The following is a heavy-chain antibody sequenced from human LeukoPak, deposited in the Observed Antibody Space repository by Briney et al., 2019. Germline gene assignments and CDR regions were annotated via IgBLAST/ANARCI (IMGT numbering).Heavy chain of an antibody. J-gene: IGHJ5*02. D-gene: IGHD3-10*01. CDR1: GGSISSYY. Sequence: SETLSLTCTVSGGSISSYYWSWIRQPPGKGLEWIGYIYYSGSTNYNPSLKSRVTISVDTSKNQFSLKLSSVTAADTAVYYCARQVKRRWFGELPTRGGNWFDPWGQGTLVTVSS. CDR2: IYYSGST. V-gene: IGHV4-59*08. CDR3: ARQVKRRWFGELPTRGGNWFDP.